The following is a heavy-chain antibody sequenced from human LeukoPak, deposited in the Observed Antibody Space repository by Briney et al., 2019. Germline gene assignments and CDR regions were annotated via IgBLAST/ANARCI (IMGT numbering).Heavy chain of an antibody. J-gene: IGHJ4*02. V-gene: IGHV3-21*01. CDR3: ARGLVATVFGEDY. D-gene: IGHD5-12*01. CDR1: GFTFSSYS. CDR2: ISSSSSYI. Sequence: GGSLRLSCAASGFTFSSYSMNWVRQAPGKGLEWVSSISSSSSYIYYADSVKGRFTISRDNAKNSLYLQMNSLRAEDTAVYYCARGLVATVFGEDYWGQGTLVTVSS.